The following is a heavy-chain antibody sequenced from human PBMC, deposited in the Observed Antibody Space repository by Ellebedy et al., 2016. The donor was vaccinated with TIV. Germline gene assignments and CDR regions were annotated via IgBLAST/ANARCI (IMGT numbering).Heavy chain of an antibody. J-gene: IGHJ4*02. V-gene: IGHV3-21*01. D-gene: IGHD6-19*01. CDR2: ISSSGSDI. CDR3: ASLWGSGWYRLDY. CDR1: GFTFSSNS. Sequence: GGSLRLSXAASGFTFSSNSMNWVRQAPGKGLEWVSSISSSGSDIYYADSMKGRFTISRDNAKNSLHLQMNSLRDEDTAVYYCASLWGSGWYRLDYWGQGTLVTVSS.